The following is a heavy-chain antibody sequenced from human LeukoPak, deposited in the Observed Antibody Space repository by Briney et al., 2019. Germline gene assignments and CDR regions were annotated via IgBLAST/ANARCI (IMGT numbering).Heavy chain of an antibody. J-gene: IGHJ4*02. CDR1: GGSISSYY. CDR2: IYSSGST. CDR3: ARGSIAVAY. V-gene: IGHV4-4*07. Sequence: PSETPSLTCTVSGGSISSYYWSWLRQPAGKGLEWIGRIYSSGSTNYNPSLKSRLSMSVDTSKNQISLRLSSVTAADTAVYYCARGSIAVAYWGQGTLVTVSS. D-gene: IGHD6-19*01.